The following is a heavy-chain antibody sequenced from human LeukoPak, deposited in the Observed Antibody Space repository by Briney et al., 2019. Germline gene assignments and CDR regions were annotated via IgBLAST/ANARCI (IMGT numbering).Heavy chain of an antibody. J-gene: IGHJ4*02. CDR1: GYTFTTYD. CDR2: MNLKSGNA. Sequence: ASVKVSCKASGYTFTTYDINWVRQATGQGLEWMEWMNLKSGNAGYAQNFQGRVTITRDTSISSVYMELSGLRSEDTAVYYCARVAGSIDYWGQGTLVTVSS. V-gene: IGHV1-8*03. D-gene: IGHD6-19*01. CDR3: ARVAGSIDY.